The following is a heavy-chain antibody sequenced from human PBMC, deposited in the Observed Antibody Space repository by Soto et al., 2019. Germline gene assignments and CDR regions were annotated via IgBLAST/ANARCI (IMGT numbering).Heavy chain of an antibody. D-gene: IGHD4-17*01. CDR3: ARAWGEYALYWYFDI. CDR1: GFTFSSYA. J-gene: IGHJ2*01. CDR2: ISYDGSNK. Sequence: QVQLVESGGGVVQPGRSLRLSCAASGFTFSSYAMHWVRQAPGKGLAWVAVISYDGSNKYYADSVKGRFTISRDNSKNTRYLQMKSLIAEDTAVYYCARAWGEYALYWYFDIWGRGTLVTV. V-gene: IGHV3-30-3*01.